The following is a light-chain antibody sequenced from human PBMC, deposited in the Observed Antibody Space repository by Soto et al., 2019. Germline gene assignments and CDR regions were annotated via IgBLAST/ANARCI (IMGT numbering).Light chain of an antibody. V-gene: IGKV1-12*02. CDR2: AAS. Sequence: DIQLTQSPSSVSASVGDRVTVTCRASQGISNWLAWYQQKPGKAPKLLISAASSLQSGVPSRFSGSGSGTDFPLIISSLQPEDFATYYCKQANRFPWTFGQGTKVEIK. CDR1: QGISNW. J-gene: IGKJ1*01. CDR3: KQANRFPWT.